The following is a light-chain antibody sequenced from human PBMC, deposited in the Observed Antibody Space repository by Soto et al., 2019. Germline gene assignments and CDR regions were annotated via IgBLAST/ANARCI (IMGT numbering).Light chain of an antibody. V-gene: IGLV1-51*01. CDR1: SSNIGNNY. CDR3: GTWDNSLSAYV. Sequence: QSVLTQPPSVSAAPGQTVTISCSGSSSNIGNNYVSWYQQLPVTAPKLLIYDNNKRPSGITDRFSGSKSGTSATLGITGLQTGDEADYYCGTWDNSLSAYVFGTGTKVTVL. J-gene: IGLJ1*01. CDR2: DNN.